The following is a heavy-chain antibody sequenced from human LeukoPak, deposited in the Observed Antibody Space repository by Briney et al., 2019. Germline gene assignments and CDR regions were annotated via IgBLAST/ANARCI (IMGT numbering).Heavy chain of an antibody. CDR1: GYTFTAYY. J-gene: IGHJ5*02. V-gene: IGHV1-2*02. CDR3: ARVRDYPS. Sequence: ASVKVSCKASGYTFTAYYVHWVRQAPGQGLEWMGWINPNSGGTNYAQKFQGRVTMTRDTSISTAYMELSRLIFDDTAVYYCARVRDYPSWGQGTLVTVSS. CDR2: INPNSGGT. D-gene: IGHD5-24*01.